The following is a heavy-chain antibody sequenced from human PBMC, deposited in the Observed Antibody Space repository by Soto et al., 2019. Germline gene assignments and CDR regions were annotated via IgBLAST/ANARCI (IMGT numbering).Heavy chain of an antibody. CDR3: ARLIGNSWLDS. D-gene: IGHD1-26*01. J-gene: IGHJ5*01. CDR2: VYYSDSI. CDR1: GGSISSGY. Sequence: SETLSLTCSVSGGSISSGYWSWIRQPPGKGLEWIGYVYYSDSINYNPSLESRVIISVDTSKNQLSLQLNSVTPDDTAVYYCARLIGNSWLDSWGQGILVTVSS. V-gene: IGHV4-59*08.